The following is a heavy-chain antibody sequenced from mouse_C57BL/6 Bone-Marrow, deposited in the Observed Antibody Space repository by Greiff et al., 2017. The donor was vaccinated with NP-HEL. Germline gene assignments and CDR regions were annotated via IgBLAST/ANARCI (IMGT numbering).Heavy chain of an antibody. V-gene: IGHV1-81*01. CDR2: IYPSDSYT. CDR1: GYTFTSYG. CDR3: ASSSWYFDV. Sequence: VQLQQSGAELARPGASVKLSCKASGYTFTSYGISWVKQRTGQGLEWIGEIYPSDSYTNYNQKFKGKATLTVDTSSSTAYMQLSSLTSEDSAVYYCASSSWYFDVWGTGTTVTVSS. J-gene: IGHJ1*03. D-gene: IGHD1-3*01.